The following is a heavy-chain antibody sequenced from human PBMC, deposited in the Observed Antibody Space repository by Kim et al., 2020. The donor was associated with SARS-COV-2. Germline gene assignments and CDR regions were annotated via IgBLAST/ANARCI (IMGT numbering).Heavy chain of an antibody. CDR2: ISWNSGSI. V-gene: IGHV3-9*01. Sequence: GGSLRLSCAASGFTFDDYAMHWVRQAPGKGLEWVSGISWNSGSIGYADSVKGRFTISRDNAKNSLYLQMNSLRAEDTALYYCAKVLAGPYGSEYYFDYWG. CDR3: AKVLAGPYGSEYYFDY. J-gene: IGHJ4*01. D-gene: IGHD3-10*01. CDR1: GFTFDDYA.